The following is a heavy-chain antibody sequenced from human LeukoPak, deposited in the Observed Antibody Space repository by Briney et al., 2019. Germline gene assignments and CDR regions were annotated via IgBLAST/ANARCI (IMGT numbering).Heavy chain of an antibody. J-gene: IGHJ4*02. Sequence: SETLSLTCTVSGGSISSTSYYWGWIRQPPGKGLEWIGTIYYSGSTYYNLSLRSRVTISVDTSKNQLSLKLSSVTAADTAVYYCARVDGWDCSGGSCYAEALKYWGQGTLVTVSS. CDR3: ARVDGWDCSGGSCYAEALKY. D-gene: IGHD2-15*01. V-gene: IGHV4-39*01. CDR2: IYYSGST. CDR1: GGSISSTSYY.